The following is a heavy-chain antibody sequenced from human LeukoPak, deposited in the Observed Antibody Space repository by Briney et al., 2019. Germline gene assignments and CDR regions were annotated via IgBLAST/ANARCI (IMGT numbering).Heavy chain of an antibody. J-gene: IGHJ4*02. D-gene: IGHD1-1*01. Sequence: PGGSLRLSCAASGFTFDDYAMHWVRQPPGKGLEWVSGISWNGSTIGYADSVKGRFTISRDNSNNSLFVQMNSLRAEDTAVYFCAKSRSGSANWALQIFDNWGQGTLVTVSS. CDR3: AKSRSGSANWALQIFDN. CDR1: GFTFDDYA. V-gene: IGHV3-9*01. CDR2: ISWNGSTI.